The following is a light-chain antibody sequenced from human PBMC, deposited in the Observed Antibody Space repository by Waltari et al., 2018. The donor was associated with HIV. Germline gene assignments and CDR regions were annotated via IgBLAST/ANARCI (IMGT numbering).Light chain of an antibody. CDR3: QQFADLPLT. J-gene: IGKJ4*01. Sequence: DLQMTQSPSSLSASVVDKVTITCQASQDIRHYLNWYQKKPGKAPNLLIYDASKLHTGVPSRFSGSGSGTHLTFTITSLQPEDIGTYYCQQFADLPLTFGGGTQVEI. CDR2: DAS. V-gene: IGKV1-33*01. CDR1: QDIRHY.